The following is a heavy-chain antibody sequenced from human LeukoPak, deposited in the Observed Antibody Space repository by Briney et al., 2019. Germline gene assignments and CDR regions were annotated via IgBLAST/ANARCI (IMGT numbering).Heavy chain of an antibody. J-gene: IGHJ6*03. D-gene: IGHD6-19*01. CDR2: IYPGDSDT. CDR3: ARRVAVAGTLVNPSPDYYMDV. CDR1: GYSFTSYW. V-gene: IGHV5-51*01. Sequence: GESLKISCKGSGYSFTSYWIGWVRQMPGEGLEGMGIIYPGDSDTRYSPSFQGQVTISADKSISTAYLQWSTLKASDTAMYYCARRVAVAGTLVNPSPDYYMDVWGKGTTVTVSS.